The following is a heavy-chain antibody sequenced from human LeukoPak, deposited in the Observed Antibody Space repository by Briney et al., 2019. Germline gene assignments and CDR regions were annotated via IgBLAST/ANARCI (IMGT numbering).Heavy chain of an antibody. CDR3: ARERWWGNDAFDI. Sequence: SETLSLTCTVSGVSISSGSYYWSWIRQPAGRGLEWIGRIYTSGSTNYNPSLKSRVTISVDTSKNQFSLKLSSVTAADTAVYYCARERWWGNDAFDIWGQGTMVTVSS. J-gene: IGHJ3*02. CDR2: IYTSGST. V-gene: IGHV4-61*02. D-gene: IGHD2-15*01. CDR1: GVSISSGSYY.